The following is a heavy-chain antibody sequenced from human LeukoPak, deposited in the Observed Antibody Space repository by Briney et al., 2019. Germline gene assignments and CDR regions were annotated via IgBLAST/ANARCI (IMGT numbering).Heavy chain of an antibody. CDR1: GFTFTSYW. CDR2: VDHGGSGT. CDR3: ITDLG. V-gene: IGHV3-74*01. Sequence: GGSLTLSCATSGFTFTSYWMRWVRQVAGKGLVWLARVDHGGSGTNYADSVKGRFTISRDSAKSTVYLQMNSLRVEDTAVYYCITDLGWGQGTLVTVSS. D-gene: IGHD1-14*01. J-gene: IGHJ1*01.